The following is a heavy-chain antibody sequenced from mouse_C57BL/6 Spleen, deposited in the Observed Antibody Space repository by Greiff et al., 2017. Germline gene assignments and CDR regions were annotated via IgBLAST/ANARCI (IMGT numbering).Heavy chain of an antibody. CDR2: IWSDGST. J-gene: IGHJ1*03. Sequence: QVQLKESGPGLVAPSQCLSISCTVSGFSFTSYGVHWVRQPPGKGLEWLVVIWSDGSTTSNSALKTRLSISKDNSKIQVFFKMNSLQTDDTAMYYCARHRVYYGYFDVWGTGTTVTVSS. D-gene: IGHD3-1*01. V-gene: IGHV2-6-1*01. CDR3: ARHRVYYGYFDV. CDR1: GFSFTSYG.